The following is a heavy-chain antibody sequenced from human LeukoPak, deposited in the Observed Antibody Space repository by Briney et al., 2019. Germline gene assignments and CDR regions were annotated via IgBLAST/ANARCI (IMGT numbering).Heavy chain of an antibody. CDR1: GYTFTSYG. CDR3: ARRRDYDSSGYYHNWFDP. Sequence: ASVKVSCKASGYTFTSYGISWVRQAPGQGLEWMGWISAYNGNTNYAQKLQGRVTMTTDTSTSTAYMEPRSLRSDDTAVYYCARRRDYDSSGYYHNWFDPWGQGTLVTVSS. D-gene: IGHD3-22*01. CDR2: ISAYNGNT. V-gene: IGHV1-18*01. J-gene: IGHJ5*02.